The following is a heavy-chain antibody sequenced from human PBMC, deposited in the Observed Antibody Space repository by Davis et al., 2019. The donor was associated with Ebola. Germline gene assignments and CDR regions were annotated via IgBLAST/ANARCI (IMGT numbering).Heavy chain of an antibody. Sequence: ASVKVSCKASGYTFTSYDINWVRQATGQGLEWMGWMNPNSGNTGYAQKFQGRVTMTRNTSISTAYMELSSMRSEDTAVYYYARGRGLRFLEWLQKHYYGMDVWGQGTTVTVSS. CDR2: MNPNSGNT. J-gene: IGHJ6*02. D-gene: IGHD3-3*01. CDR3: ARGRGLRFLEWLQKHYYGMDV. CDR1: GYTFTSYD. V-gene: IGHV1-8*01.